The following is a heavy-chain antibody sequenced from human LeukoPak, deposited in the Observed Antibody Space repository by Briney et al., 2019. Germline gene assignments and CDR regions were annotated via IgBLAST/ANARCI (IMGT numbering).Heavy chain of an antibody. V-gene: IGHV1-69*13. J-gene: IGHJ4*02. CDR3: ARLKYCTNGVCYAGFDY. Sequence: SVKVSCKASGGTFSSYAISWVRQAPGQGLEWMGGIIPIFGTANYAQKFQGRVTITADESTSTAYMELSSLRSEDTAVYYCARLKYCTNGVCYAGFDYWGQGTLVTVSS. D-gene: IGHD2-8*01. CDR2: IIPIFGTA. CDR1: GGTFSSYA.